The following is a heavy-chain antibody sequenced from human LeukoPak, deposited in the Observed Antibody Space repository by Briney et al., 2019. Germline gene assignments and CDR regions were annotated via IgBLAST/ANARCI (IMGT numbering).Heavy chain of an antibody. CDR1: GFTFTTYS. Sequence: GGSLRLSCAASGFTFTTYSMTWVRQAPGKGLEWVAFIRFDGNNKYYADSVKGRFTISRDNSKNTLYLQMNSLRPEDTALYYCAKDRGSYSNDAFDMWGQGTMVIVSS. V-gene: IGHV3-30*02. J-gene: IGHJ3*02. D-gene: IGHD1-26*01. CDR3: AKDRGSYSNDAFDM. CDR2: IRFDGNNK.